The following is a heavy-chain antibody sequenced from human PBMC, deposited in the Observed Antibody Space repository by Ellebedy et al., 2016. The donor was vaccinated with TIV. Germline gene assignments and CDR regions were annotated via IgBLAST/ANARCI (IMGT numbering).Heavy chain of an antibody. CDR3: VRPTKYNNFSWFNS. Sequence: SETLSLXCSLSGGSITSDDHCWGWIRQSPGKGLEWIGSIYHRGSTFYNPSLESRVSLSVDTSNNQFSLSLNSVTAADTAVYYCVRPTKYNNFSWFNSWGQGILVTVSS. J-gene: IGHJ5*01. CDR2: IYHRGST. V-gene: IGHV4-39*01. CDR1: GGSITSDDHC. D-gene: IGHD1-14*01.